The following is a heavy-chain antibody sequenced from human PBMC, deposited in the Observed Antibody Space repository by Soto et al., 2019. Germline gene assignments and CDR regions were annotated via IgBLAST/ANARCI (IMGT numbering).Heavy chain of an antibody. CDR1: GGSFSGYY. D-gene: IGHD3-10*01. CDR3: ARRLEYYYGSGSSNWFDP. V-gene: IGHV4-34*01. Sequence: QVQLQQWGAGLLKPSETLSLTCAVYGGSFSGYYWSWIRQPPGKGLEWLGEINHSGSTNYNPSLKSRVTISVDTSKNQFSLKLSSVTAADTAVYYCARRLEYYYGSGSSNWFDPWGQGTLVTVSS. CDR2: INHSGST. J-gene: IGHJ5*02.